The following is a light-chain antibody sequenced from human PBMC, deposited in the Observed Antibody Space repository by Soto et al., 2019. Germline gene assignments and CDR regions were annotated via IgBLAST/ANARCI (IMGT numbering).Light chain of an antibody. CDR2: DVS. J-gene: IGLJ1*01. CDR3: SSYTSSSLPYV. Sequence: QSVLAQPASVSESPGQSLTISCTGNSSDVGGYNYVSWYQQHPGKAPKLTIYDVSNRPSGVSNRFSGSKSGNTASLTISGLQAEDEADYYCSSYTSSSLPYVFGTGTKVTVL. CDR1: SSDVGGYNY. V-gene: IGLV2-14*01.